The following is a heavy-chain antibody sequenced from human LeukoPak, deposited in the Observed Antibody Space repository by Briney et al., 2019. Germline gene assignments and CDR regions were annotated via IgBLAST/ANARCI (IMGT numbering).Heavy chain of an antibody. CDR2: INPNSGGT. J-gene: IGHJ6*03. V-gene: IGHV1-2*02. Sequence: ASVKVSCKASGYSFTGYYIHWVRQAPGQGLEWMGWINPNSGGTNYVQKFQGRITTTRDTSISTAYMELSRLRSDDTAVYYCARGGVTFGEAYYMDVWGKGTTVTVSS. D-gene: IGHD3-16*01. CDR1: GYSFTGYY. CDR3: ARGGVTFGEAYYMDV.